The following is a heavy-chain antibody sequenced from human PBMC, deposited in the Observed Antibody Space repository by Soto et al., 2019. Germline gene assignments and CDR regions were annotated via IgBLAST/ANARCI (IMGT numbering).Heavy chain of an antibody. CDR2: IYWDDDE. CDR1: GFSLSTIGVG. Sequence: QITLKESGPTLVKPTQTLTLTCTFSGFSLSTIGVGVGWIRQPPGKALDWLALIYWDDDERYSPSLKSRLTNTKDTAKNQVGLTMTNLDPIEPATYYFVHATPVTTGGDYLGQGTLGTVSS. CDR3: VHATPVTTGGDY. D-gene: IGHD4-17*01. J-gene: IGHJ4*02. V-gene: IGHV2-5*02.